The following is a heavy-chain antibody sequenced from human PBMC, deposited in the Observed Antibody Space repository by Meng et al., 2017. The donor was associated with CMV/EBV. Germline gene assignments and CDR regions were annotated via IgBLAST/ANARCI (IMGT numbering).Heavy chain of an antibody. CDR2: ISYDGSNK. V-gene: IGHV3-30-3*01. CDR1: GFTFSSYA. CDR3: ARGSMVRGVSRFDP. Sequence: GESLKISCAASGFTFSSYAMHWVRQAPGKGLEWVAVISYDGSNKYYADSVKGRFTISRDNSKNTLYLQMNSLRAEDTAVYYCARGSMVRGVSRFDPWGQGTLVTVSS. J-gene: IGHJ5*02. D-gene: IGHD3-10*01.